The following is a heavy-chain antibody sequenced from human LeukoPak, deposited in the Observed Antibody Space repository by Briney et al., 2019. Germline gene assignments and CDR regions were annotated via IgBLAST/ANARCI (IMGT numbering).Heavy chain of an antibody. V-gene: IGHV3-7*01. CDR3: AKSFPAAGTFGDY. J-gene: IGHJ4*02. CDR2: IKQDGSEK. D-gene: IGHD6-13*01. Sequence: GGSLRLSCVASGFTFSDYWMSWVRQAPGKGLEWVANIKQDGSEKHYVDSVKGRFTIPRDNAKNTLYLQMNSLRAEDTAVYYCAKSFPAAGTFGDYWGQGTLVTVSS. CDR1: GFTFSDYW.